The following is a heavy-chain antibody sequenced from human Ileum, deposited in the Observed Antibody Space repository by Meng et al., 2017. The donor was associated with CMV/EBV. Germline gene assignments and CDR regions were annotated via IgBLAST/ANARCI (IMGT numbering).Heavy chain of an antibody. CDR3: AREVKTVADSDAFDI. V-gene: IGHV4-4*07. D-gene: IGHD6-19*01. Sequence: QVQLQESGPGLVKPSETLSLTCTVSGGSISSYSWSWIRQPAGKGLEWIGRIYSSVGANYSPSLKSRATMSVDMSKNEVSLKLSAVTAADTAVYYCAREVKTVADSDAFDIWGQGTTVTVS. CDR1: GGSISSYS. CDR2: IYSSVGA. J-gene: IGHJ3*02.